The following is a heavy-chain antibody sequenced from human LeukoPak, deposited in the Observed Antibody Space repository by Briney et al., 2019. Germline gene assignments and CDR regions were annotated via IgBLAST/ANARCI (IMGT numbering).Heavy chain of an antibody. CDR2: IYYSGST. D-gene: IGHD3-10*01. V-gene: IGHV4-39*07. CDR3: ARDLWFGELLPFYFDY. Sequence: SETLSLTCTVSGDSISSSTNYWGWIRQPPGEGLGWIASIYYSGSTYYNPSLTSRFTISVDTSKNQFSLKVNSVTAADTAVYYCARDLWFGELLPFYFDYWGQGILLSVSS. J-gene: IGHJ4*02. CDR1: GDSISSSTNY.